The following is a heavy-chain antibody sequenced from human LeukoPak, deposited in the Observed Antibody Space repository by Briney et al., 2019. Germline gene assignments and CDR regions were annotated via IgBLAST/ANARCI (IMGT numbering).Heavy chain of an antibody. J-gene: IGHJ6*03. CDR3: ARDWSGGAAHYYYYYMDV. CDR1: GFTFSSYG. V-gene: IGHV3-23*01. CDR2: ISGSGGST. Sequence: GGSLRLSCAASGFTFSSYGMSWVRQAPGKGLEWVSAISGSGGSTYYADSVKGRFTISRDNSKNTLYLQMNSLRAEDTAVYYCARDWSGGAAHYYYYYMDVWGKGTTVTVSS. D-gene: IGHD3-16*01.